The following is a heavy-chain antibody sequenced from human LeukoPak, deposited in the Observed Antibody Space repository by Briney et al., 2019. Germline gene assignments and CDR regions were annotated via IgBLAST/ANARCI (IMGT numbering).Heavy chain of an antibody. V-gene: IGHV4-39*01. J-gene: IGHJ4*02. CDR2: IYYSGRP. CDR1: GGSISSSSYY. CDR3: ARREYSSSSAFDY. Sequence: PSETLSLTCTVSGGSISSSSYYWGWIRQPPGKGLEWIGSIYYSGRPYYNPSLKSRITISVDTSKNQFSLKLSSVTAADTAVYYCARREYSSSSAFDYWGQGTLVTVSS. D-gene: IGHD6-6*01.